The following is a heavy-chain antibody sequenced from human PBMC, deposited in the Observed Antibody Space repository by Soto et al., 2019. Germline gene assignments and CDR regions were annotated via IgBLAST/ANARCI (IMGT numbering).Heavy chain of an antibody. D-gene: IGHD3-22*01. J-gene: IGHJ4*02. Sequence: GESLKISCKGSGYSFAGYWITWVRQKPGKGLEWMGRIDPSDSQTYYSPSFRGHVTISATKSITTVFLQWSSLRASDTAMYYCARQIYDSDTGPNFQYFFDSWGQGTPVTVSS. CDR3: ARQIYDSDTGPNFQYFFDS. CDR2: IDPSDSQT. CDR1: GYSFAGYW. V-gene: IGHV5-10-1*01.